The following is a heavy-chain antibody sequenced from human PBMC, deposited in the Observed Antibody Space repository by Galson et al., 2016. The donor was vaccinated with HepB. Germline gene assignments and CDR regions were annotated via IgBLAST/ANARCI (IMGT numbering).Heavy chain of an antibody. V-gene: IGHV4-39*01. J-gene: IGHJ6*03. CDR1: GGSISSRNYY. Sequence: SETLSLTCTVSGGSISSRNYYWGWIRQPSGKGLEWIGSIYYDENSFYNPSLKSRVTISVDRSKNQFSLKLSSVTAADTAVYYCARHVRQLARIYYYYYYYMYVWGKGTPVTVSS. CDR3: ARHVRQLARIYYYYYYYMYV. CDR2: IYYDENS. D-gene: IGHD6-13*01.